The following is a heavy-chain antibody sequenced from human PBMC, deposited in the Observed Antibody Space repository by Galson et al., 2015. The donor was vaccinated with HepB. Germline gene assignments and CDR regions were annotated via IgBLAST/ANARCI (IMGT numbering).Heavy chain of an antibody. CDR2: LYNSGST. CDR3: ARGVGGLWRGMDV. V-gene: IGHV4-59*01. J-gene: IGHJ6*02. D-gene: IGHD5-18*01. Sequence: SEPLSLTCTFSGDSISGYHWNWIRQPPGKGLEWIGRLYNSGSTNSNPSLRSRVTISVDTSKNYLSLKMTSVTAADTAVYYCARGVGGLWRGMDVWGQGTTVTVSS. CDR1: GDSISGYH.